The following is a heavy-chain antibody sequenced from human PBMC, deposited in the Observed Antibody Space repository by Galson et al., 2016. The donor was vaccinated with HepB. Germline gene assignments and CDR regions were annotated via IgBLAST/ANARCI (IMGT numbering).Heavy chain of an antibody. J-gene: IGHJ4*02. V-gene: IGHV3-74*01. CDR3: ARGRRGAISDFFDS. CDR1: GFTFSNYW. Sequence: SLRLSCAASGFTFSNYWMYWVRQAPGKGLVWVSRIKTDGSITGYADSVKGRFTISRANGKKTMYLQVNSLRAEDTALYYCARGRRGAISDFFDSWGQGTLVTVSS. D-gene: IGHD3-10*01. CDR2: IKTDGSIT.